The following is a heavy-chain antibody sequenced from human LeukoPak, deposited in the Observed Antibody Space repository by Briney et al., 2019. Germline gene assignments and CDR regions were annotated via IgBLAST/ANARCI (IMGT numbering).Heavy chain of an antibody. D-gene: IGHD3-9*01. J-gene: IGHJ4*02. CDR2: ISASGT. Sequence: GGPLTLSCAASGFPFRILAMSWVRQAPGKGLEWVSTISASGTYYADPVRGRFTISRDNSRNTLSLQMNNLRVEDTAVYYCAKDHEGAGYSCLDYWGQGALVTVSS. CDR1: GFPFRILA. V-gene: IGHV3-23*01. CDR3: AKDHEGAGYSCLDY.